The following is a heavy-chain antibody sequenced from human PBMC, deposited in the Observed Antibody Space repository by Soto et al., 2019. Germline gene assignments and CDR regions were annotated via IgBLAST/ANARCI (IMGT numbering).Heavy chain of an antibody. CDR2: ISGSGGST. CDR1: GFTFSSYA. J-gene: IGHJ4*02. Sequence: GGSLRLSCAASGFTFSSYAMSWVRQAPGKGLEWVSAISGSGGSTYYADSVKGRFTISRDNSKNTLYLQMNSLRAEDRAVYYGAKGNWDIVVVVAADYYFDYWGQGTLVTVSS. CDR3: AKGNWDIVVVVAADYYFDY. V-gene: IGHV3-23*01. D-gene: IGHD2-15*01.